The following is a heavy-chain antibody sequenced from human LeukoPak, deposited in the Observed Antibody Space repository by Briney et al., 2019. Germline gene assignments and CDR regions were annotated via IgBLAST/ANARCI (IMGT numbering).Heavy chain of an antibody. V-gene: IGHV3-23*01. Sequence: GGSLRLSCAASGFIFSNYAMTWVRQAPGKGLEWVSTISGSDGATYYADSVKGRFTIFRDDSKNTLYLQMNSLRADDTAVYYCAKMGTTTTRTTHLDYWGQGTLVTVSS. D-gene: IGHD1-7*01. J-gene: IGHJ4*02. CDR1: GFIFSNYA. CDR2: ISGSDGAT. CDR3: AKMGTTTTRTTHLDY.